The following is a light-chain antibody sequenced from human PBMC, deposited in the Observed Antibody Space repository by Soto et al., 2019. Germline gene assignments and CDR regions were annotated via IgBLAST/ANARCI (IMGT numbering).Light chain of an antibody. CDR2: GAS. Sequence: EIVMTQSPATLSVSPGERATLSFRASQSVSTNLAWYQQKPGQAPRLLVYGASTRATGIPARFSGSGSGTEFTLTISSLQSEDFAVYYCHQYNNWPPFTFGPGTKVDIK. CDR1: QSVSTN. J-gene: IGKJ3*01. CDR3: HQYNNWPPFT. V-gene: IGKV3-15*01.